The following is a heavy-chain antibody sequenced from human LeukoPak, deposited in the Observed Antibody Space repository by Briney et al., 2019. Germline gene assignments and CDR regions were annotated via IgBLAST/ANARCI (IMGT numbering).Heavy chain of an antibody. CDR3: AREDVWSGEFDY. D-gene: IGHD3-3*01. J-gene: IGHJ4*02. Sequence: PSETLSLTCSVSGGSISSYYWNWIRQPAGKGLEWIGHIYSSGSTNYNPSLKSRLTMSVDMSNNQFSLKLSSVTAADTAVYYCAREDVWSGEFDYWGQGTLVTVSS. CDR1: GGSISSYY. V-gene: IGHV4-4*07. CDR2: IYSSGST.